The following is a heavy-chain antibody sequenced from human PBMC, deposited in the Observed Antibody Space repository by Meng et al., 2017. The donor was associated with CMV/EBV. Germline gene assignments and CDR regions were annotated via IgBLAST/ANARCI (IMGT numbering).Heavy chain of an antibody. V-gene: IGHV4-39*07. CDR2: IYYSGTT. D-gene: IGHD2/OR15-2a*01. CDR3: ANYRFNSMMDY. J-gene: IGHJ4*02. Sequence: CTVSGGSFSSRSYYWGWIRQPTGKGLEWIGSIYYSGTTYYNPSLKSRVTISVDTSKNQFSLNLNSVTAADTAVYYCANYRFNSMMDYWGQGSLVTVSS. CDR1: GGSFSSRSYY.